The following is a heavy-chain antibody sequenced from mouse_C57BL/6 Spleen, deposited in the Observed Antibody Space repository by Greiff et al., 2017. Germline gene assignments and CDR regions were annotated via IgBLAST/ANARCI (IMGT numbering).Heavy chain of an antibody. Sequence: VQLQQPGAELVKPGASVKLSCKASGYTFTSYWMPWVKQRPGQGLEWIGEIDPSDSYTNYNQKFKGKATLTVDTSSSTAYMQLSSLTSEDSAVYYCARPAYYSNYWYFGVGGTGTTVTVSS. CDR3: ARPAYYSNYWYFGV. CDR2: IDPSDSYT. J-gene: IGHJ1*03. D-gene: IGHD2-5*01. V-gene: IGHV1-50*01. CDR1: GYTFTSYW.